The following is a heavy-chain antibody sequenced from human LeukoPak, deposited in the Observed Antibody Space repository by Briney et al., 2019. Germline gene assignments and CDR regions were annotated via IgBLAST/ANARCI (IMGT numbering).Heavy chain of an antibody. CDR1: GDYMRSSIYD. CDR3: ARYLRDCPIVAGY. CDR2: MYYSGSI. Sequence: PSETLSLTCTVSGDYMRSSIYDWGWIRQPPGKGLEWIGSMYYSGSIYYNPSLKSRVTISVDTSKNQFSLNLSPVTAAVSPFYYCARYLRDCPIVAGYWGQGTLVTVSS. J-gene: IGHJ4*02. D-gene: IGHD6-25*01. V-gene: IGHV4-39*01.